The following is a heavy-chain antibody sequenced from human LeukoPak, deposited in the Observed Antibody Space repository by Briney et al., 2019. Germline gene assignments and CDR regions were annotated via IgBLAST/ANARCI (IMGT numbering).Heavy chain of an antibody. V-gene: IGHV1-2*02. CDR1: GYTFTGYN. J-gene: IGHJ4*02. CDR2: INPKSGGT. D-gene: IGHD2-8*02. Sequence: ASVKVSCKSSGYTFTGYNIHWVRQAPGQGLEWMGWINPKSGGTNYAQKFQGRVTMTRDTSTSTAYMELSSLRSDDTAVYYCAREPYPPPWYYFYYWGQGTLVTVSS. CDR3: AREPYPPPWYYFYY.